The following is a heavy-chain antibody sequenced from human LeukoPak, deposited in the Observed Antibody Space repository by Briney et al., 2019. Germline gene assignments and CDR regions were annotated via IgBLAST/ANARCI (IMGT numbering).Heavy chain of an antibody. J-gene: IGHJ4*02. CDR2: INPNSGGT. V-gene: IGHV1-2*02. CDR1: GYTFTGYY. D-gene: IGHD1/OR15-1a*01. Sequence: ASVKVSCKASGYTFTGYYMHWVRQAPGQGLEWMGWINPNSGGTNYAQKFQGRVTVTRDTSISTAYMELSTLRSDDTAVYYGARGEQTHPQTNAPFDYWGQGTLVTVSS. CDR3: ARGEQTHPQTNAPFDY.